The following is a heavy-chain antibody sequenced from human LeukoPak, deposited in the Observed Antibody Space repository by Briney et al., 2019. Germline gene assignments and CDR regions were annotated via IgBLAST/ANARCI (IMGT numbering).Heavy chain of an antibody. CDR2: ISSSSSTI. V-gene: IGHV3-48*01. D-gene: IGHD3-3*01. CDR1: GFTFSSYS. J-gene: IGHJ4*02. CDR3: ARDRPYDFWSGYQIPPLDY. Sequence: GGSLRLSCAASGFTFSSYSMNWVRQAPGKGLEWVSCISSSSSTIYYADSVKGRFTISRDNAKNSLYLQMNSLRAEDTAVYYCARDRPYDFWSGYQIPPLDYWGQGTLVTVSS.